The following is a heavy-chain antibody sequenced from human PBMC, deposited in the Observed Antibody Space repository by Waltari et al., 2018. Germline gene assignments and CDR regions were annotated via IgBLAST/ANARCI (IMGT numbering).Heavy chain of an antibody. CDR1: GYTFTGYY. J-gene: IGHJ6*02. D-gene: IGHD6-13*01. CDR2: INPNSGGT. CDR3: ASGLEIAAAEYYYGMDV. V-gene: IGHV1-2*06. Sequence: QVQLVQSGAEVKKPGASVKVSCKASGYTFTGYYMHWVRQAPGQGLEWMGRINPNSGGTNYAQKFQGRVTMTRDTSISTAYMELSRLRSDDTAVYYCASGLEIAAAEYYYGMDVWGQGTTVTVSS.